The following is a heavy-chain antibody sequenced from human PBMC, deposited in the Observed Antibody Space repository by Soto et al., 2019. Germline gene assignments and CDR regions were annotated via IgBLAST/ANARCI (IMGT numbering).Heavy chain of an antibody. Sequence: PSETLSLTCTVSGGSISSSSYYWGWIRQPPGKGLEWIGSIYYSGSTYYNPSLKSRVTISVDTSKNQFSLKLSSATAADTAVYYCATYLAGHYDPKYYYYYMDVWGKGTTVTVSS. CDR2: IYYSGST. CDR1: GGSISSSSYY. CDR3: ATYLAGHYDPKYYYYYMDV. V-gene: IGHV4-39*01. J-gene: IGHJ6*03. D-gene: IGHD4-17*01.